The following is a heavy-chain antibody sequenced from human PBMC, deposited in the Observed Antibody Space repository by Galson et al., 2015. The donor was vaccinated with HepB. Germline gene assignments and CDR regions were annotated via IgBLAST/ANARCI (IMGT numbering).Heavy chain of an antibody. V-gene: IGHV3-30-3*01. D-gene: IGHD3-3*01. CDR3: ARDFSTKKCYYYYYMDV. J-gene: IGHJ6*03. Sequence: SLRLSCAASGFTFSSYAMHWVRQAPGKGLEWVAVISYDGSNKYYADSVKGRFTISRDNSKNTLYLQMNSLRAEDTAVYYCARDFSTKKCYYYYYMDVWGKGTTVT. CDR1: GFTFSSYA. CDR2: ISYDGSNK.